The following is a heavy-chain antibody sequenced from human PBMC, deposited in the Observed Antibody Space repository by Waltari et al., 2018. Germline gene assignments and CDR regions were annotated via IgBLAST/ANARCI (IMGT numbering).Heavy chain of an antibody. D-gene: IGHD3-3*01. J-gene: IGHJ5*02. CDR2: NYYSGGT. V-gene: IGHV4-39*01. CDR1: GGSISSSSYY. CDR3: ARHDRDFWSGYYKGNWFDP. Sequence: QLQLQESGPGLVKPSEPLSLTCTVPGGSISSSSYYWGWIRQPPGKGLEWIGGNYYSGGTYYNPSLTSRVTISVDTSKNQFSLKLSSVAAADTAVYYCARHDRDFWSGYYKGNWFDPWGPGTLVTVSS.